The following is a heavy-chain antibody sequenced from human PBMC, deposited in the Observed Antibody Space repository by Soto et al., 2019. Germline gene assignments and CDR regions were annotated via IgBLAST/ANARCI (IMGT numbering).Heavy chain of an antibody. D-gene: IGHD6-13*01. Sequence: GESLKISCKGSGYSFTSYWIGWVRQMPGKGLEWMGIIYPGDSDTRYSPSFQGQVTISADKSISTAYLQWSSLKASDTAMYYCARRGEAAAAPLATGFDPWGQGTLVTVSS. CDR3: ARRGEAAAAPLATGFDP. J-gene: IGHJ5*02. V-gene: IGHV5-51*01. CDR2: IYPGDSDT. CDR1: GYSFTSYW.